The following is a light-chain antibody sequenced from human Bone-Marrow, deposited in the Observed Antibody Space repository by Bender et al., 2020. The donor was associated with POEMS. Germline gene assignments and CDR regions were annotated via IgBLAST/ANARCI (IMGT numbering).Light chain of an antibody. V-gene: IGLV2-14*02. CDR2: EGS. Sequence: QSALTQPASVSGSPGQSITISCTGTSSDVGKYNTVSWYQQHPGKGPKLMLYEGSKRPSGVSNRFSGSKSGTLASLAITGLQSDDEAIYFCVAWDASLNGWVFGGGTKLTVL. CDR1: SSDVGKYNT. J-gene: IGLJ3*02. CDR3: VAWDASLNGWV.